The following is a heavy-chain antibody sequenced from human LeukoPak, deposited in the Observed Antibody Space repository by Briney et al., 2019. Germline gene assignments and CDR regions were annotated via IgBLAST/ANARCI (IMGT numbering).Heavy chain of an antibody. J-gene: IGHJ5*02. Sequence: VVSVKVSCKASGYTFTGYYMHWVRQAPGQGLEWMGWITPDSGGTNYAQKFQGRVTMTRDTSISTAYMELSRLRSDDTAVYYCARGRGYCSSTSCYSLWFDPWGQGTLVTVSS. CDR1: GYTFTGYY. V-gene: IGHV1-2*02. CDR3: ARGRGYCSSTSCYSLWFDP. CDR2: ITPDSGGT. D-gene: IGHD2-2*02.